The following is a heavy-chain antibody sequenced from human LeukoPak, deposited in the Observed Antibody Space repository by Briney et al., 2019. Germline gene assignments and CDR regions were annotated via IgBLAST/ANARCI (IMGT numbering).Heavy chain of an antibody. Sequence: GGSLRLSCAASGFTFSTYWMHWVRQAPGEGLVWVSHINGDGRNTNYADSVKGRFTISRDNAKNTLYLQMNSLRAEDTAVYYCAREEGATDYWGQGTLVTVSS. CDR1: GFTFSTYW. J-gene: IGHJ4*02. V-gene: IGHV3-74*01. CDR3: AREEGATDY. CDR2: INGDGRNT. D-gene: IGHD1-26*01.